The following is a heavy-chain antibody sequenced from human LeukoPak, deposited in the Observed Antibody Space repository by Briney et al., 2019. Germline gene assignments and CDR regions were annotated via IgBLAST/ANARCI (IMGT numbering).Heavy chain of an antibody. CDR1: GFTVSNNY. V-gene: IGHV3-66*02. CDR2: IFSGGTT. J-gene: IGHJ6*03. Sequence: GGSLRLSCAASGFTVSNNYMIWVCQAPGKGLEWVSVIFSGGTTYYADAVKGRFTISRDSSKNALYLQMNSLGGDDTAVYYCARVPAVKIRHCYYMDVWGKGTTVTVSS. D-gene: IGHD2-2*01. CDR3: ARVPAVKIRHCYYMDV.